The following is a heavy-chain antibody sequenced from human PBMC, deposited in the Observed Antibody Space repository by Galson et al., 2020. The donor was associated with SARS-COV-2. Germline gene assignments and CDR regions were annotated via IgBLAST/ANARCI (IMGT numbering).Heavy chain of an antibody. CDR1: GGSFSGYY. CDR3: ARGYWGDYVDF. V-gene: IGHV4-34*01. J-gene: IGHJ4*02. CDR2: INHSGST. D-gene: IGHD2-21*01. Sequence: ETSASLSLTCAVHGGSFSGYYWRWIRQPPGKGPEWIGEINHSGSTNYNPSLKSRVTISVATSKNQFSLKLSSVTAADTAVYYCARGYWGDYVDFWGQGTLVTVSS.